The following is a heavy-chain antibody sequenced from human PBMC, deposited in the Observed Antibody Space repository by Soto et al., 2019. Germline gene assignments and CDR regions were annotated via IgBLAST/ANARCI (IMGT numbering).Heavy chain of an antibody. CDR1: GYTFSAYC. D-gene: IGHD2-15*01. CDR2: MNPKSGGT. CDR3: TRENIENSDGLYDVLDI. V-gene: IGHV1-2*02. J-gene: IGHJ3*02. Sequence: ASVKVSCKASGYTFSAYCTHWVRQAPGQGLEWMGWMNPKSGGTYFAQKFQGRVTLTTDTSISTAYMEVNRLRSDDTAVYYCTRENIENSDGLYDVLDIWGEGATVTVS.